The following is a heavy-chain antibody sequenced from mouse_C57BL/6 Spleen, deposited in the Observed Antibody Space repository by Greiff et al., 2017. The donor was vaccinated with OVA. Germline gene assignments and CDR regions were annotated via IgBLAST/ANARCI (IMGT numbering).Heavy chain of an antibody. D-gene: IGHD1-1*01. CDR3: ARPGYYGGFDY. Sequence: QVQLKQSGPELVKPGASVKISCKASGYAFSSSWMNWVKQRPGKGLEWIGRLYPGDGDTNYNGKFKGKATLTADKSSSTAYMQLSSLTSEVSAVYFCARPGYYGGFDYWGQGTTLTVSS. CDR2: LYPGDGDT. V-gene: IGHV1-82*01. CDR1: GYAFSSSW. J-gene: IGHJ2*01.